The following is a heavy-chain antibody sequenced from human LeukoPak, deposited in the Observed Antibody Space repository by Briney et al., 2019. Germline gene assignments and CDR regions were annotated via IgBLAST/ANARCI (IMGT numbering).Heavy chain of an antibody. CDR2: ISYDGSNK. CDR3: AKRASGYSYGPPDY. V-gene: IGHV3-30*18. J-gene: IGHJ4*02. CDR1: GFTFSSYG. D-gene: IGHD5-18*01. Sequence: GGSLRLSCAASGFTFSSYGMHWVRQAPGKGLEWVAVISYDGSNKYYADSVKGRFTISRDNSKNTLYLQMNSLRAEDTAVYYCAKRASGYSYGPPDYWGQGTLVTVSS.